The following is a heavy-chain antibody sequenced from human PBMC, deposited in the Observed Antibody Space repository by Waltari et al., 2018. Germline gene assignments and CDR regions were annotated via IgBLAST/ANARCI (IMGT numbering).Heavy chain of an antibody. Sequence: QMQLQESGPRLLKPSETLSLTCTVSGVSITSNTHYWAWIPQPPGKGLEWLANAHFTWRSHHAPSLRSRVTRSVDYSKNQFSLRLTSVTAADSATYYCATIDETPGLTWGLYFDNWGPGAQVTVSS. CDR1: GVSITSNTHY. CDR2: AHFTWRS. J-gene: IGHJ4*02. V-gene: IGHV4-39*01. D-gene: IGHD1-26*01. CDR3: ATIDETPGLTWGLYFDN.